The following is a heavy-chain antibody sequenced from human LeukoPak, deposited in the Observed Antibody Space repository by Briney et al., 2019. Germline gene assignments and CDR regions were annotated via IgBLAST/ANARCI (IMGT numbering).Heavy chain of an antibody. CDR3: VRHNTGADY. D-gene: IGHD1-14*01. Sequence: GESLKISCQTSGYSFNTFMIAWVRQAPGRGPEWMGLVYPLDSETRYGPSFQGQVTISADKSTSSAFLQWDSLKASDTAMYYCVRHNTGADYWGQGTLVTVSS. CDR2: VYPLDSET. J-gene: IGHJ4*02. V-gene: IGHV5-51*01. CDR1: GYSFNTFM.